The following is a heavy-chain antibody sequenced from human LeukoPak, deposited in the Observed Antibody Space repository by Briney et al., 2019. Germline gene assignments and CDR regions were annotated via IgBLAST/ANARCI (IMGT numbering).Heavy chain of an antibody. D-gene: IGHD3-22*01. CDR3: AKSVSSGDYDSTGYSFDY. CDR1: GFTFSSYW. Sequence: PGGSLRLSCAASGFTFSSYWMHWVRQAPGKGLVWVSRINTDGSSTSYADSVKGRFTISRDNSNNTLYLQMNSLRAEDTAVYYCAKSVSSGDYDSTGYSFDYWGQGTLVTVSS. V-gene: IGHV3-74*01. CDR2: INTDGSST. J-gene: IGHJ4*02.